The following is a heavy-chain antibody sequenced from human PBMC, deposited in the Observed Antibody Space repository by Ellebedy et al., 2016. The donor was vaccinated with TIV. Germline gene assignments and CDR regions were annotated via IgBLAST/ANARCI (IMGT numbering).Heavy chain of an antibody. V-gene: IGHV3-30-3*01. D-gene: IGHD3-10*01. Sequence: PGGSLRLSCAASVPNFSKHPMHWVRQAPGKGLEWVAVCSYDGIDKYYADSVKGRFTISRDNSKNTLYLQMNSLRPEDTAVYYCARGLLWGSASFFPDDHWGRGTLVTVSS. J-gene: IGHJ4*02. CDR3: ARGLLWGSASFFPDDH. CDR1: VPNFSKHP. CDR2: CSYDGIDK.